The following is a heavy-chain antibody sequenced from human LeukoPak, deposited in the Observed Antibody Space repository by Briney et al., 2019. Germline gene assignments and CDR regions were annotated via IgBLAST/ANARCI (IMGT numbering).Heavy chain of an antibody. Sequence: GGSLRLSCAASGFTFSSYWMSWVRQAPGKGLEGVAHIKQDGSEKYYVDSVKGRFTISRDNAKNSLYLQMNSLRAEDTAVYYCAREAYDSSGYRVPNWFDPWGQGTLVTVSS. CDR2: IKQDGSEK. J-gene: IGHJ5*02. CDR3: AREAYDSSGYRVPNWFDP. V-gene: IGHV3-7*01. D-gene: IGHD3-22*01. CDR1: GFTFSSYW.